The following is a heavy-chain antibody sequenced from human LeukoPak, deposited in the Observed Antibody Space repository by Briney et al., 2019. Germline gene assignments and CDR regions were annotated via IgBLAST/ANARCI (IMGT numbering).Heavy chain of an antibody. Sequence: SGGSLRLSRAASGFTFSDYYMSWIRQAPGKGLEWVSYISSSSSYTNYADSVKGRFTISRDNAKNSLYLQINSLRAEDTAVYYCAREMAGAGTGWFDPWGQGTLVTVAS. V-gene: IGHV3-11*06. CDR2: ISSSSSYT. D-gene: IGHD6-19*01. CDR1: GFTFSDYY. CDR3: AREMAGAGTGWFDP. J-gene: IGHJ5*02.